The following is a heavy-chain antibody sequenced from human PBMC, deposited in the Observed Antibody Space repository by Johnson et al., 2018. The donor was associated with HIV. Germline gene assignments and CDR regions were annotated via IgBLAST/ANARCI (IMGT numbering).Heavy chain of an antibody. CDR3: TKPSTGTYYGFHI. J-gene: IGHJ3*02. Sequence: QVQLVESGGGLVKPGGSLRLSCAASGFTFSDYYMSWIRQAPGKGLEWVSYISNSGSSTYYADSVKGRFTISRDNSKNTVWLQMNSLRGEDTAVYYCTKPSTGTYYGFHIWGQGTMVTVSS. V-gene: IGHV3-11*01. CDR1: GFTFSDYY. CDR2: ISNSGSST.